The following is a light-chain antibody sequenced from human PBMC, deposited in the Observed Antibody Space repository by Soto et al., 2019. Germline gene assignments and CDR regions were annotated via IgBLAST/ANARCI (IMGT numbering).Light chain of an antibody. CDR2: EVT. Sequence: QSVLTQPPSVSGSPGQSVTISCTGTSSDVGSYNRVSWYQQPPGTAPKLIIYEVTNRPSGVPDRFSGSKSGNTASLTISGLQAEDEADYYCSSYTSTNTVVFGGGTKLT. CDR3: SSYTSTNTVV. V-gene: IGLV2-18*02. CDR1: SSDVGSYNR. J-gene: IGLJ2*01.